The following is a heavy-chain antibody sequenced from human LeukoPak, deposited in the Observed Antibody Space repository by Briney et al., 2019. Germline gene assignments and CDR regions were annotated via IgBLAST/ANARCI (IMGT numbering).Heavy chain of an antibody. J-gene: IGHJ4*02. Sequence: PGGSLRLSCAASGFTFSSYNMNWVRQAPGKGLEWVSSISTSSTYIYYADSVRGRFTISRDNAKNSLSLQINSLRAEDTAVYYCARHTGYSSGWYDYWGQGTLVTVSS. CDR2: ISTSSTYI. V-gene: IGHV3-21*01. CDR1: GFTFSSYN. D-gene: IGHD6-19*01. CDR3: ARHTGYSSGWYDY.